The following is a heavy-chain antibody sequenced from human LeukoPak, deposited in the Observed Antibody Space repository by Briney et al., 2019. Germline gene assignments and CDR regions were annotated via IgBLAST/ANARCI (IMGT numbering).Heavy chain of an antibody. CDR2: IYYSGST. CDR1: GGSISSYY. J-gene: IGHJ6*03. V-gene: IGHV4-59*12. D-gene: IGHD1-26*01. Sequence: SETLSLTCTVSGGSISSYYWSWIRQPPGKGLEWIGYIYYSGSTNYNPSLKSRVIVSSDMSKNQFSLMLNSVTAADTAVYYCARAGGSYYYYMDVWGKGTTVTVSS. CDR3: ARAGGSYYYYMDV.